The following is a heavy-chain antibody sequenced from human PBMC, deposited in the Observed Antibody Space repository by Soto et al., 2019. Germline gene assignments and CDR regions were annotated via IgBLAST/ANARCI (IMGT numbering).Heavy chain of an antibody. D-gene: IGHD5-12*01. CDR2: ISISSSYI. V-gene: IGHV3-21*01. CDR3: ARDRGYSGYSI. CDR1: GFTFSSYI. J-gene: IGHJ3*02. Sequence: GGSLRRSWAASGFTFSSYIMNWVGQAPGKGLEWVSSISISSSYIYYADSVKGRFTISRDNAKNSLYLQMNSLRAEDTAVYYCARDRGYSGYSIWGQGTMVTVSS.